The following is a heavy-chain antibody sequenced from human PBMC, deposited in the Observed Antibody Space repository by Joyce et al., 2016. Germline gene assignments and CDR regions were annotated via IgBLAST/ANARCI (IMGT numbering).Heavy chain of an antibody. CDR3: ARGQGSSDIYYFDY. J-gene: IGHJ4*02. CDR2: IIPLFGTA. CDR1: GGTLSSYA. Sequence: QVQLVQSGAEVKKPGSSVKVSCKASGGTLSSYAITWVRQAPGKGLEWMGGIIPLFGTANSAQKFQGRVTITADESTSTVYMELSSLGSEDTAVYYCARGQGSSDIYYFDYWGQGTLVTVSS. D-gene: IGHD2-21*01. V-gene: IGHV1-69*01.